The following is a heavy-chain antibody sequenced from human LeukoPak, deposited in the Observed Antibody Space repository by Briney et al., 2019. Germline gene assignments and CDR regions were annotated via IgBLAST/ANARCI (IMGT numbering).Heavy chain of an antibody. CDR2: IYWDDDK. J-gene: IGHJ4*02. CDR3: AGQLLFSGALDY. CDR1: GFSLSTVGVG. V-gene: IGHV2-5*02. D-gene: IGHD2-2*01. Sequence: ESGPTLVKPTQALTLTCTFSGFSLSTVGVGVGWIRQPPGKALEWLALIYWDDDKRYSPSLKSRLTITKDTSKNQVVLTMTNMDPVDTATYYCAGQLLFSGALDYWGQGTLVTVSS.